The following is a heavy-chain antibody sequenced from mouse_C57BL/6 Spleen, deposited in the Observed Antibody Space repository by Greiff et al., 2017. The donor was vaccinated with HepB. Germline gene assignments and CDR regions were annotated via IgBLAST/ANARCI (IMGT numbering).Heavy chain of an antibody. J-gene: IGHJ1*03. CDR1: GYTFTDYE. CDR3: TRSNDYGSSYVNWYFDV. D-gene: IGHD1-1*01. V-gene: IGHV1-15*01. CDR2: IDPETGGT. Sequence: VQLQQSGAELVRPGASVTLSCKASGYTFTDYEMHWVQQTPVHGLEWIGAIDPETGGTAYNQKFKGKAILTADKASSTAYMELRSLTSEDSAVYYWTRSNDYGSSYVNWYFDVWGTGTTVTVSS.